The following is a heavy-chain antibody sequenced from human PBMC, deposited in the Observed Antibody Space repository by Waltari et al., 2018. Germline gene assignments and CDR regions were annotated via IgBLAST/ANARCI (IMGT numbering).Heavy chain of an antibody. CDR3: AKDVVVTAAAGTDHDY. J-gene: IGHJ4*02. CDR2: IRYDVSNK. Sequence: QVQLVESGGGVVQPGGSLRLSCAASGFTFSSYGMHWVSQAPGKGLEWVAFIRYDVSNKYYADSVKGRFTISRDNSKNTLYLQMNSLRAEDTAVYYCAKDVVVTAAAGTDHDYWGQGTLVTVSS. D-gene: IGHD6-13*01. CDR1: GFTFSSYG. V-gene: IGHV3-30*02.